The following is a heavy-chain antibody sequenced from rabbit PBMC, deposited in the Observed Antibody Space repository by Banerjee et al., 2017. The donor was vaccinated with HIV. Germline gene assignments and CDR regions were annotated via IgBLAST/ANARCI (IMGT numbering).Heavy chain of an antibody. CDR2: IDTSSGNT. J-gene: IGHJ4*01. V-gene: IGHV1S40*01. D-gene: IGHD1-1*01. CDR1: GFSLSSSYY. Sequence: QSLEESGGDLVKPGASLTLTCKASGFSLSSSYYMCWVRQAPGKGLEWIACIDTSSGNTYYASWAKGRFTISKTSSTTVTLQMTSLTAADTATYFCAREGASSAGYYLWGPGTLVTVS. CDR3: AREGASSAGYYL.